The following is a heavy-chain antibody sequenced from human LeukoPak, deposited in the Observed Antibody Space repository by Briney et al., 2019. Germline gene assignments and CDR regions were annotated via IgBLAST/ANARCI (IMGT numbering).Heavy chain of an antibody. V-gene: IGHV4-59*01. D-gene: IGHD5-18*01. CDR1: GGSISSYY. CDR2: IYYSGST. J-gene: IGHJ6*04. CDR3: ARVDTAMVGGYYYYGMDV. Sequence: PSETLSLTGTVSGGSISSYYWSWIRQPPGKGLEGIGYIYYSGSTNYNPSLKSRVTISVDSSKNQFSLKLSSVTAADTAVYYCARVDTAMVGGYYYYGMDVWGKGTTVTVSS.